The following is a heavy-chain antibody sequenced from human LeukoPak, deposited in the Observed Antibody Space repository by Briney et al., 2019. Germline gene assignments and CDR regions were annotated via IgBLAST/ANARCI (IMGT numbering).Heavy chain of an antibody. CDR2: ISSSRTM. Sequence: PGGSLRLSCAASGFTFSNYNMNWVRQAPGKGLEWVSIISSSRTMHYADSVKGRFTISRDNAKNSLYLQMNSLRVEDTAVYYCARGSEWELLGSCDYWGQGTLVTVSS. CDR3: ARGSEWELLGSCDY. CDR1: GFTFSNYN. J-gene: IGHJ4*02. V-gene: IGHV3-69-1*01. D-gene: IGHD1-26*01.